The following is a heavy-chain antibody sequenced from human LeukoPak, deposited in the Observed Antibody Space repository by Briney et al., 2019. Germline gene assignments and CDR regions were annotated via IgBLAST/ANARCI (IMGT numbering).Heavy chain of an antibody. CDR3: ARAILRPYYDFWSGPIDY. CDR2: IKQDGSEK. CDR1: GFTFSSYW. V-gene: IGHV3-7*01. D-gene: IGHD3-3*01. Sequence: GGSLRLSCAASGFTFSSYWMSWVRQAPGKGLEWVANIKQDGSEKYYVDSVKGRFTISRDNAKNSLYLQMNSLRAEDTAVYYCARAILRPYYDFWSGPIDYWGQGTLVTVSS. J-gene: IGHJ4*02.